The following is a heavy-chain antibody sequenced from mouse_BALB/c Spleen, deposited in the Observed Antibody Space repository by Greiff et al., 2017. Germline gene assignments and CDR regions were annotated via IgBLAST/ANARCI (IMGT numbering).Heavy chain of an antibody. D-gene: IGHD1-2*01. J-gene: IGHJ4*01. V-gene: IGHV1-7*01. CDR2: INPSTGYT. CDR1: GYTFTSYW. CDR3: VRGYYGYYAMDY. Sequence: QVQLQQSGAELAKPGASVKMSCKASGYTFTSYWMHWVKQRPGQGLEWIGYINPSTGYTEYNQKFKDKATLTADKSSSTAYMQLSSLTSEDSAVYYCVRGYYGYYAMDYWGQGTSVTVSS.